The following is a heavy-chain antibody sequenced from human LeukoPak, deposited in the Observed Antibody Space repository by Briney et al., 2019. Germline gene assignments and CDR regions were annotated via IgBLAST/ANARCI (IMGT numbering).Heavy chain of an antibody. J-gene: IGHJ4*02. V-gene: IGHV3-23*01. CDR1: GFTFSSFA. CDR3: AKGPFSYYDASGYNYFDS. CDR2: MSGSGGMT. Sequence: GGSLRLSCAASGFTFSSFAMSWVRQAPGEGLEWVSAMSGSGGMTYPADSVKGRFTISRDNAKDTLYLEMNSVRAEDTAIYYCAKGPFSYYDASGYNYFDSWGQGTLVTVSS. D-gene: IGHD3-22*01.